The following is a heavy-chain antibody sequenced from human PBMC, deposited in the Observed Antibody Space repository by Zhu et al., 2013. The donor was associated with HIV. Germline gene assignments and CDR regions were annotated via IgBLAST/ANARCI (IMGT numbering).Heavy chain of an antibody. J-gene: IGHJ3*02. V-gene: IGHV1-69*02. Sequence: QVQLVQSGAEVKKPGSSVKVSCKASGGTFSSYTISWVRQAPGQGLEWMGRIIPILGIANYAQKFQGRVTITADKSTSTAYMELSSLRSEDTAVYYCARGRGYCSSTSCYTHDAFDIWGQGTMVTVSS. CDR3: ARGRGYCSSTSCYTHDAFDI. D-gene: IGHD2-2*02. CDR2: IIPILGIA. CDR1: GGTFSSYT.